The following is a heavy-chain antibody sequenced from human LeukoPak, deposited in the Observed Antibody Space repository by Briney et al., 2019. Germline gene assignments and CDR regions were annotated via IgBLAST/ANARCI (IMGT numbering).Heavy chain of an antibody. CDR1: GGSISSYY. CDR3: ARDPPRDGFDP. J-gene: IGHJ5*02. Sequence: PSETLSLTCTVSGGSISSYYWSWIRQPPGKGLEWIGYIYYSGSTNYNPSLKSRVTISVDTSKNQFSLKLSSVTAADTAVYYCARDPPRDGFDPWGQGTLVTISS. CDR2: IYYSGST. V-gene: IGHV4-59*01.